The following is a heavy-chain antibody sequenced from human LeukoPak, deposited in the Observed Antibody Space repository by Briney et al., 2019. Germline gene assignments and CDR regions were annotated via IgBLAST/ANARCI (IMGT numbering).Heavy chain of an antibody. CDR2: IYYSGST. CDR1: GGSISSGGYY. D-gene: IGHD3-16*02. J-gene: IGHJ3*02. Sequence: SETLSLTCTVSGGSISSGGYYWSWIRQHPGKGLEWIGYIYYSGSTYYNPSLKSRVTISVDTSKNQFSLKLSSVTAADTAVYYCARERLRLGELSLRVGAFDIWGQGTMVTVSS. V-gene: IGHV4-31*03. CDR3: ARERLRLGELSLRVGAFDI.